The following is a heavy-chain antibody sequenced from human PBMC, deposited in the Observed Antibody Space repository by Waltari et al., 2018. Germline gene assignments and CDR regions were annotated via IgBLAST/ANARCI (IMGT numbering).Heavy chain of an antibody. Sequence: EVQLVESGGGLVKPGGSLRLSCAASGFTFSSYSMNWVRQAPGKGLEWVSSISSSSSYIYYADSVKGRFTISRDNGKNSLYLQMNSLRAEDTAVYYCARDTGTTADYWGQGTLVTVSS. D-gene: IGHD1-7*01. CDR3: ARDTGTTADY. CDR2: ISSSSSYI. J-gene: IGHJ4*02. V-gene: IGHV3-21*03. CDR1: GFTFSSYS.